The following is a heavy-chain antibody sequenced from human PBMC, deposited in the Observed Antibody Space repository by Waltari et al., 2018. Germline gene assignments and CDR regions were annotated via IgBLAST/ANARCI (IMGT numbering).Heavy chain of an antibody. CDR3: ARGGSRRTYYYDSSGYSSFDY. CDR2: INHSGST. D-gene: IGHD3-22*01. J-gene: IGHJ4*02. CDR1: GGSFSGYY. Sequence: QVQLQQWGAGLLKPSEPLSLTCAVDGGSFSGYYWSWIRQPPGKGLEWIGEINHSGSTNYNPSLKSRVTISVDTSKNQFSLKLSSVTAADTAVYYCARGGSRRTYYYDSSGYSSFDYWGQGTLVTVSS. V-gene: IGHV4-34*01.